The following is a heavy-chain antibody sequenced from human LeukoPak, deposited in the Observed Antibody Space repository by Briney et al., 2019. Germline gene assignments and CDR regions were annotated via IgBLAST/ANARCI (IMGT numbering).Heavy chain of an antibody. V-gene: IGHV3-74*01. CDR2: INSDGSST. CDR3: ARGQAQQWLVSPWNYYYMDV. Sequence: GGSLRLSCAASGFTYSSYWMHWVRQGPGKGLVWVSRINSDGSSTSYADSVKGRFTISRDNAKNTLYLQMNSLRAEDTAVYYCARGQAQQWLVSPWNYYYMDVWGKGTTVTISS. CDR1: GFTYSSYW. D-gene: IGHD6-19*01. J-gene: IGHJ6*03.